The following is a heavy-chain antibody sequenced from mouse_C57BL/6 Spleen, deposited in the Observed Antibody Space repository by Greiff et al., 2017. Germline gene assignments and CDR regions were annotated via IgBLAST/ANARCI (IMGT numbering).Heavy chain of an antibody. V-gene: IGHV1-7*01. CDR1: GYTFTSYW. J-gene: IGHJ1*03. CDR2: ITPSSGYT. D-gene: IGHD1-1*01. Sequence: VQLQQSGAELAKPGASVKLSCKASGYTFTSYWMHWVKQRPGQGLEWIGYITPSSGYTKYNQKFKDKATLTADKSSRTAYMQLSSLTYEDSAVYYCASRSIYGSSSYWYFDVWGTGTTVTVSS. CDR3: ASRSIYGSSSYWYFDV.